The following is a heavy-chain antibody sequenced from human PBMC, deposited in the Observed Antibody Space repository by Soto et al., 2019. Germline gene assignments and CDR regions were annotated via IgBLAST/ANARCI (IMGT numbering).Heavy chain of an antibody. Sequence: ASVKVSCKASGYTFTNYGISWVRQAPGQGLEWMGWISAYNGNTKYSQKFQGRVTITRDTSASAAYMELSSLSSEDTAVYYCARAVAVPADFDYWGQGTLVTVSS. V-gene: IGHV1-18*01. CDR3: ARAVAVPADFDY. CDR1: GYTFTNYG. CDR2: ISAYNGNT. D-gene: IGHD6-19*01. J-gene: IGHJ4*02.